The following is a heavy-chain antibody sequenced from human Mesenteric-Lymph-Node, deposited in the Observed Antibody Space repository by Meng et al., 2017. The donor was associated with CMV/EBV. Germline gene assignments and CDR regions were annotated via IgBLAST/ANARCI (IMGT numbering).Heavy chain of an antibody. CDR2: INHDGSNT. CDR3: VKDGGDSDLDP. CDR1: GFAFSAYW. Sequence: GESLKISCAASGFAFSAYWMHWARQAPGKGLVWVSRINHDGSNTIYADSVKGRFTISRDNSENTLYLQINSLSPEDTAVYFCVKDGGDSDLDPWGQGTLVTVSS. V-gene: IGHV3-74*01. D-gene: IGHD3-3*01. J-gene: IGHJ5*02.